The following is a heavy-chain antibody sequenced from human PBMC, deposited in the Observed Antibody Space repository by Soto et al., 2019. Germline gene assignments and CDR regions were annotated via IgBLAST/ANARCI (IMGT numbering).Heavy chain of an antibody. J-gene: IGHJ1*01. Sequence: GESLKISCKGSGYSFAGYWITWVRQKPGKGLEWMGRIDPSDSQTYYSPSFRGHVTISVTKSITTVFLQWSSLRASDTAMYYCARQIYDSDTGPNFKYYRDARGQGTPVTVSS. CDR3: ARQIYDSDTGPNFKYYRDA. CDR2: IDPSDSQT. D-gene: IGHD3-22*01. V-gene: IGHV5-10-1*01. CDR1: GYSFAGYW.